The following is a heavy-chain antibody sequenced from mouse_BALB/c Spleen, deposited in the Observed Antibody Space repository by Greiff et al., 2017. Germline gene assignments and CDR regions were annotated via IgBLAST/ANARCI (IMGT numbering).Heavy chain of an antibody. CDR3: AREYDGHWYFDV. CDR2: ISSGGSYT. Sequence: EVQLVESGGDLVKPGGSLKLSCAASGFTFSSYGMSWVRQTPDKRLEWVATISSGGSYTYYPDSVKGRFTISRDNAKNTLYLQMSSLKSEDTAMYYCAREYDGHWYFDVWGAGTTVTVSS. V-gene: IGHV5-6*01. D-gene: IGHD2-3*01. J-gene: IGHJ1*01. CDR1: GFTFSSYG.